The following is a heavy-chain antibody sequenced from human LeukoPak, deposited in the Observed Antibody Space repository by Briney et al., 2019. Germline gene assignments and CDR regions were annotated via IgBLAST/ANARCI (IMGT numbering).Heavy chain of an antibody. CDR1: GFTFSTYW. CDR3: AKGGDH. CDR2: IKPDGSDK. J-gene: IGHJ4*02. Sequence: GGSLRLSCAASGFTFSTYWMNWVRQAPGKGLEWVANIKPDGSDKYYGDSVKGRFTVSRDNAKNSLYLQMNSLRAEDTAVYYCAKGGDHWGQGTLVTVSS. D-gene: IGHD3-16*01. V-gene: IGHV3-7*01.